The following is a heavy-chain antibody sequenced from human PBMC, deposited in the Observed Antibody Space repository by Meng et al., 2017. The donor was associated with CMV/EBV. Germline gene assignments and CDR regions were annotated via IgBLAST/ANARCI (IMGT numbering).Heavy chain of an antibody. V-gene: IGHV4-39*07. CDR2: IYYSGRT. J-gene: IGHJ6*02. Sequence: SETLSPTCTVSGGSTSSSSYYWGWIRQPPGKGLEWIGSIYYSGRTYYNPSLKSRVTISVDTSKNQFSLKLSSVTAADTAVYYCARGYCSSTSCYWFYYYYGMDVWGQGTTVTVSS. CDR3: ARGYCSSTSCYWFYYYYGMDV. CDR1: GGSTSSSSYY. D-gene: IGHD2-2*01.